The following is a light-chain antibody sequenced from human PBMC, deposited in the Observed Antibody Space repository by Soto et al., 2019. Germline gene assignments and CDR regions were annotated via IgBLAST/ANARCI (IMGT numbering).Light chain of an antibody. CDR3: AAWDDRLNGPSYV. CDR1: TSNIGSNP. Sequence: QSVLTQPTSVSGPPGQTVTISCSGSTSNIGSNPVNWYQQLPGTAPRLLISSNNQRPSGVPDRFSGSRSGTSASLAISGLQSEDEADYYCAAWDDRLNGPSYVFGAGTKGTVL. J-gene: IGLJ1*01. V-gene: IGLV1-44*01. CDR2: SNN.